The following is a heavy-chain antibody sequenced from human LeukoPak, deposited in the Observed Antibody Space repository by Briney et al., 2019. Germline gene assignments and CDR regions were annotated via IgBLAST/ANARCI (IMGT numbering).Heavy chain of an antibody. V-gene: IGHV4-59*01. CDR1: GGSISSYY. CDR3: ARDGYGSGWYGGFDY. J-gene: IGHJ4*02. CDR2: IYYSGST. D-gene: IGHD6-19*01. Sequence: SETLSLTCTVSGGSISSYYWSWIRQPPGKGLEWIGYIYYSGSTNYNPSLKSRVTISVDTSKNQFSLKLSSVTAADTAVYYCARDGYGSGWYGGFDYWGQGTLVTVSS.